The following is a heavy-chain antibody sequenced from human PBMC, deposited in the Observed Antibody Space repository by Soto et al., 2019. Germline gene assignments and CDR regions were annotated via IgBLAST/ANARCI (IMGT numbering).Heavy chain of an antibody. CDR1: GGTFSSYA. J-gene: IGHJ3*02. D-gene: IGHD2-21*02. V-gene: IGHV1-69*13. Sequence: GASVKVSCKASGGTFSSYAISWVRQAPGQGLEWMGGIIPIFGTANYAQKFQGRVTITADESTSTAYMELSSLRSEDTAVYYCARALCGGDCWASDAFDIWGQGTMVTVSS. CDR2: IIPIFGTA. CDR3: ARALCGGDCWASDAFDI.